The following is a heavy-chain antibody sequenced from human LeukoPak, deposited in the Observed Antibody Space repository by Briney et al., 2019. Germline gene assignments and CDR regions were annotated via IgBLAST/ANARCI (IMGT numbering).Heavy chain of an antibody. CDR3: ASVHDYSYYYYMDA. Sequence: PGGSLRLSCAASGFTFDDYGMSWVRQAPGKGLEWVSGINWNGGSTGYADSVKGRFTISRDNAKNSLYLQMNSLRAEDTALYYCASVHDYSYYYYMDAWGKGTTVTVSS. CDR2: INWNGGST. CDR1: GFTFDDYG. V-gene: IGHV3-20*04. D-gene: IGHD4-11*01. J-gene: IGHJ6*03.